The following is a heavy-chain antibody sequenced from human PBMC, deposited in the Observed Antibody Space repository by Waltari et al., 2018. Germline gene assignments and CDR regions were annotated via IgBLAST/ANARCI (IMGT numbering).Heavy chain of an antibody. CDR1: AFFIRRHT. Sequence: ELRSLQPVASTALPGGSRSLSFTVPAFFIRRHTMIWVRQAPGKGLEWSSYIWSRGSPIYYADSVRGRFTISRDNTKDSVYLQMNSLRAEDTAVYYCAREYDSRGRFDSWGPGTLVTVSS. V-gene: IGHV3-48*03. D-gene: IGHD6-13*01. CDR2: IWSRGSPI. J-gene: IGHJ4*02. CDR3: AREYDSRGRFDS.